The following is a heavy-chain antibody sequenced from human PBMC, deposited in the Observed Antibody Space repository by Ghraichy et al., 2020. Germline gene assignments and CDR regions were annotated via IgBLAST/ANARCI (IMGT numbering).Heavy chain of an antibody. CDR3: ARVNSGSYYVLDY. CDR2: IYYSGST. CDR1: GGSISSYY. V-gene: IGHV4-59*01. J-gene: IGHJ4*02. D-gene: IGHD1-26*01. Sequence: SETPSLTCTVSGGSISSYYWSWIRQPPGKGLEWIGYIYYSGSTNYNPSLKSRVTISVDTSKNQFSLKLSSVTAADTAVYYCARVNSGSYYVLDYWGQGTLVTVSS.